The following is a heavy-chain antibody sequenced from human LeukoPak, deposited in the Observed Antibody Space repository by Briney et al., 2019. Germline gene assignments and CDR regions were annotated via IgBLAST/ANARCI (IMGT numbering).Heavy chain of an antibody. CDR3: ARSGSYAYFDY. CDR1: GGSFSGYY. V-gene: IGHV4-34*01. Sequence: SETLSLTCAVYGGSFSGYYWSWIRQPPGKGLEWIGEINHSGSTNYNPSLKSRVTISVDTSKNQFSLKLGSVTAADTAVYYCARSGSYAYFDYWGQGTLVTVSS. J-gene: IGHJ4*02. D-gene: IGHD1-26*01. CDR2: INHSGST.